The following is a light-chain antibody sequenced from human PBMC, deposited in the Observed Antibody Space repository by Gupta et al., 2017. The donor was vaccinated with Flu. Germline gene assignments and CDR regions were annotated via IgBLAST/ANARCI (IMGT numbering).Light chain of an antibody. V-gene: IGLV2-11*01. Sequence: QSALTQPRSVSGSPGQSVAISCTGTTSDVGGNNDVSWYQQHPGKAPKLIIYDVNKRPSGVPARISGAKFGGTASLAIXGXQAEDEXDYYFCSFAGGNTYWVFGGGTKLTVL. J-gene: IGLJ3*02. CDR2: DVN. CDR3: CSFAGGNTYWV. CDR1: TSDVGGNND.